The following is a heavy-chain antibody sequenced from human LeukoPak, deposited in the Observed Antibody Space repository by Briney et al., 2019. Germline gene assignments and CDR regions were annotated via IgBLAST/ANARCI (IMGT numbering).Heavy chain of an antibody. D-gene: IGHD3-22*01. CDR2: ISSSGGST. CDR3: ARAQGYDSSGYYGYYYYGMDV. V-gene: IGHV3-23*01. J-gene: IGHJ6*02. Sequence: PGGSLRLSCAASGFTFSSYAMSWVRRAPGKGLEWVSAISSSGGSTYYADSVKGRFTISRHNSKNTLYLQMNSLRAEDTAVYYCARAQGYDSSGYYGYYYYGMDVWGQGTTVTVSS. CDR1: GFTFSSYA.